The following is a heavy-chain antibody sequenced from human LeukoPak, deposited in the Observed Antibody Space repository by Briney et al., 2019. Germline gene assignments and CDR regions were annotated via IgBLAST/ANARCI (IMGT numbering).Heavy chain of an antibody. CDR1: GGSISSGSYY. Sequence: SQTLSLTCTVSGGSISSGSYYWSWIRQPAGKGLEWIGRIYTSGSTNYNPSLKSRVTISVDTSKNQFSLKLSSVTAADTAVYYCARVGTATLMGWWFDPWGQGTLVTVSS. CDR2: IYTSGST. D-gene: IGHD4-17*01. J-gene: IGHJ5*02. CDR3: ARVGTATLMGWWFDP. V-gene: IGHV4-61*02.